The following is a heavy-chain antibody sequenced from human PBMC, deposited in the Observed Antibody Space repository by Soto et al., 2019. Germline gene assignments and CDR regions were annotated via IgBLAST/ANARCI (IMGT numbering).Heavy chain of an antibody. CDR2: IVVDSGNT. CDR3: ARMNYSDSSGDAFDI. D-gene: IGHD3-22*01. V-gene: IGHV1-58*01. J-gene: IGHJ3*02. CDR1: GFTFADSA. Sequence: GASVKVSCKASGFTFADSAVQWVRQARGQRLEWIGRIVVDSGNTGYAQKFQGRVTMTRNTSISTAYMELSSLRSEDTAVYYCARMNYSDSSGDAFDIWGQGTMVTVSS.